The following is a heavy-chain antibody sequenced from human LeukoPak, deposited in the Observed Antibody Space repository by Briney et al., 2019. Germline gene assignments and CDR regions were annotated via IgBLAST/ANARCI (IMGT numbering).Heavy chain of an antibody. D-gene: IGHD1-20*01. V-gene: IGHV3-21*05. Sequence: PGGSLRLSCATSGFTFTDYSMNWVRQASGRGPEWISYIGLGSGFVSYSDSVKGRFTISRDTARNSVDLHMSSLRAEDTAVYFCARDYKWAFDYWGQGALVTVSS. CDR2: IGLGSGFV. J-gene: IGHJ4*02. CDR1: GFTFTDYS. CDR3: ARDYKWAFDY.